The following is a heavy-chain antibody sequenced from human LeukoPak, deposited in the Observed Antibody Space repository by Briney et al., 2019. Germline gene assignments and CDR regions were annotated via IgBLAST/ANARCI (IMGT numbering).Heavy chain of an antibody. D-gene: IGHD3-10*01. CDR3: AKDTQYYYGSGSYYDY. Sequence: GGSLRLSCAASGFTVSSNYMSWVRQAPGKGLEWVSGISWNSGSIGYADSVKGRFTISRGNAKNSLYLQMNSLRAEDTALYYCAKDTQYYYGSGSYYDYWGQGTLVTVSS. V-gene: IGHV3-9*01. J-gene: IGHJ4*02. CDR2: ISWNSGSI. CDR1: GFTVSSNY.